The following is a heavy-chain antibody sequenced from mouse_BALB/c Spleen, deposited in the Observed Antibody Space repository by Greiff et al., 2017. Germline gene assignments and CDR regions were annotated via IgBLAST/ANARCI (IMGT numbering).Heavy chain of an antibody. Sequence: EVKVEESGGGLVKPGGSLKLSCAASGFTFSSYAMSWVRQTPEMRLEWVASISSGGSTYYPDSVKGRFTISRDNARNILYLQMSSLRSEDTAMYYCARGYGNYFAYWGQGTLVTVSA. V-gene: IGHV5-6-5*01. CDR1: GFTFSSYA. CDR2: ISSGGST. J-gene: IGHJ3*01. CDR3: ARGYGNYFAY. D-gene: IGHD2-10*02.